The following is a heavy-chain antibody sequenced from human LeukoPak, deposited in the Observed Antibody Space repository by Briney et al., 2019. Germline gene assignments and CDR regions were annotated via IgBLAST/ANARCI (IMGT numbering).Heavy chain of an antibody. Sequence: SETLSLTCAVYGGSFSGYYWSWIRQPPGKGLEWIGEINHSGSTNYNPSLKSRVTISVDTSKNQFSLKLSSVTAADTAVYYCARRANPGYFDYWGQGTLVTVSS. D-gene: IGHD2-8*01. CDR3: ARRANPGYFDY. V-gene: IGHV4-34*01. J-gene: IGHJ4*02. CDR2: INHSGST. CDR1: GGSFSGYY.